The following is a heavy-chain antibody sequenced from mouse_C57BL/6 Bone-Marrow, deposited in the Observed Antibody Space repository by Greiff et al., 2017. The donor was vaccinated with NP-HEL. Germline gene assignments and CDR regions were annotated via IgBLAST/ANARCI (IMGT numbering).Heavy chain of an antibody. CDR2: IYPGSGST. V-gene: IGHV1-55*01. CDR3: ARFLSWFAD. CDR1: GYTFTSYW. D-gene: IGHD6-2*01. Sequence: QVQLQQPGAELVKPGASVKMSCKASGYTFTSYWITWVKQRPGQGLEWIGDIYPGSGSTNYNEKFKSKATLTVYTSSSTAYMQLSSLTSEDAAVYYCARFLSWFADWGQGTLVTVSA. J-gene: IGHJ3*01.